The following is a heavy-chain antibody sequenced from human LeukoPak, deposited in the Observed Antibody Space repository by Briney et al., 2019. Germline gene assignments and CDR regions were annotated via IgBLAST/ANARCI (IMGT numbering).Heavy chain of an antibody. CDR3: ARDGAARSDAFDI. D-gene: IGHD2-15*01. Sequence: GGSLRLSCAASGFTVSSNYMNWVRQAPGKGLEWVSVFYSGGTTYYADSVKGRFTISRDNSKNTLYLQMNSLRAEDTAVYYCARDGAARSDAFDIWGQGTMVTVS. CDR2: FYSGGTT. V-gene: IGHV3-53*01. CDR1: GFTVSSNY. J-gene: IGHJ3*02.